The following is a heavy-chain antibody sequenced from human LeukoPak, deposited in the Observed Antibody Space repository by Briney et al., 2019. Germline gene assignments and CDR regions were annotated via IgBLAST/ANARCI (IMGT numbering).Heavy chain of an antibody. J-gene: IGHJ5*01. D-gene: IGHD5-24*01. CDR2: IKEDGSRD. CDR3: ARDGGGYDS. Sequence: GGSLRLSCAASGFTFTTYWMSWVRQTPEKGLEWVANIKEDGSRDYYVDSVKGRFTISRDNAKNLLYLQMKSLRVEDTAIYYCARDGGGYDSWGQGTLVTVSS. CDR1: GFTFTTYW. V-gene: IGHV3-7*01.